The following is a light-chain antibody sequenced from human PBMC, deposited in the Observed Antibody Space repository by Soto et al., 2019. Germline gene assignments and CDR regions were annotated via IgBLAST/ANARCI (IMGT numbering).Light chain of an antibody. CDR1: SSDVGGYNY. CDR3: ASYAGSNNYV. Sequence: QSVLTQPPSASGSPGQSITVSCTGTSSDVGGYNYVSWYQQHPGKAPKLIIYQVSHRPSGVPDRFSGSKSGNTASLTVSGLQAEDEAAYYCASYAGSNNYVFRTGTTVTVL. J-gene: IGLJ1*01. CDR2: QVS. V-gene: IGLV2-8*01.